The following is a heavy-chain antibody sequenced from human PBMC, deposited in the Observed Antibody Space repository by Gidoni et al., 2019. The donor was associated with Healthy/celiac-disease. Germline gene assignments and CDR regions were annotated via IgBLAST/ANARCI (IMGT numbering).Heavy chain of an antibody. J-gene: IGHJ5*02. CDR1: GGSISSYY. CDR2: IYYSGST. CDR3: ARYRPDGIGWFDP. Sequence: QVQLQESGPGLVKPSETLSLTCPVSGGSISSYYWSWIRQPPGKGLEWIGYIYYSGSTNYNPSLKSRVTISVDTSKNQFSLKLSSVTAADTAVYYCARYRPDGIGWFDPWGQGTLVTVSS. V-gene: IGHV4-59*01.